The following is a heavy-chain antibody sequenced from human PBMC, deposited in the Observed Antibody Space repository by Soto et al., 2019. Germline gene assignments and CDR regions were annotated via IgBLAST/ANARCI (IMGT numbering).Heavy chain of an antibody. CDR1: GGTFSSYT. D-gene: IGHD6-13*01. Sequence: QVQLVQSGAEVKKPGSSVKVSCKASGGTFSSYTISWVRQAPGQGLEWMGRIIPILGIANYAQKFQGRVTITADKSTSTAYMELSSLRSEDTAVYYCARARYSSSWQLGYWGQGTLVTGSS. CDR2: IIPILGIA. V-gene: IGHV1-69*02. J-gene: IGHJ4*02. CDR3: ARARYSSSWQLGY.